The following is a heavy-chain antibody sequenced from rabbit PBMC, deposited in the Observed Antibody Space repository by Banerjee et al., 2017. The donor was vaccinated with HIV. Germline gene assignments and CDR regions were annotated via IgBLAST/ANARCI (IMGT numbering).Heavy chain of an antibody. CDR1: GFSFSSYYY. CDR3: ARGSMLVEMWYYFNL. D-gene: IGHD4-2*01. CDR2: IYTSSGST. V-gene: IGHV1S43*01. Sequence: QSLEESGGDLVKPGASLTLTCTASGFSFSSYYYMCWVRQAPGKGLELIACIYTSSGSTWYASWVNGRFTISRSTSLNTVDLKMTSLTAADTATYFCARGSMLVEMWYYFNLWGPGTLVTVS. J-gene: IGHJ4*01.